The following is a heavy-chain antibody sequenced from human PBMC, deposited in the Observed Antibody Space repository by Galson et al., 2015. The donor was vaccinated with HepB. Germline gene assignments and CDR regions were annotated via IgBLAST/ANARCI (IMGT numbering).Heavy chain of an antibody. CDR3: VRETNWYTDY. CDR2: ISSASTGI. Sequence: SLRLSCAASGFTVSVYSMNWVRQAPGKGLEWVSYISSASTGIYYADSVKGRVTMSGDNVKNLLYVQMNSLRDDDTAVYYCVRETNWYTDYWGQGTLVTVSS. V-gene: IGHV3-48*02. D-gene: IGHD1/OR15-1a*01. J-gene: IGHJ4*02. CDR1: GFTVSVYS.